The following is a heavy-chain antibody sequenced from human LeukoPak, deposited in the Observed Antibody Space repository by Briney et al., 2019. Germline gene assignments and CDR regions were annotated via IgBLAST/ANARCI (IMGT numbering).Heavy chain of an antibody. J-gene: IGHJ4*02. CDR2: INPSGGST. CDR3: ARYQPWGDYEEGDY. D-gene: IGHD4-17*01. V-gene: IGHV1-46*01. CDR1: GYTFTSYY. Sequence: GASVKVSCKASGYTFTSYYMHWVRQAPGQGLEWMGIINPSGGSTSYAQKFQGRVTMTRDTSISTAYMELSRLRSDDTAVYYCARYQPWGDYEEGDYWGQGTLVTVSS.